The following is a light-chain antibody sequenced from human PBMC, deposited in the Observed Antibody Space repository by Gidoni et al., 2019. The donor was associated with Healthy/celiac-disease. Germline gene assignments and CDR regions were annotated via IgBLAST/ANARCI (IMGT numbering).Light chain of an antibody. CDR3: QQRSNWPPKLT. J-gene: IGKJ4*01. CDR1: QSVSSY. V-gene: IGKV3-11*01. CDR2: DAS. Sequence: EIVLTQSPATLSLSPGERATLSCRASQSVSSYLAWYQQKPGQAPRLLIYDASNRATGLPARCSGSGSGTEVTLTISSLEPEDFAVYYWQQRSNWPPKLTFGGGTKVEIK.